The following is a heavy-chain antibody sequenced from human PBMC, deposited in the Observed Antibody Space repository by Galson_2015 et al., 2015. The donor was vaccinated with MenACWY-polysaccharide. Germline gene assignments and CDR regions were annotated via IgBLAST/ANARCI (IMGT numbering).Heavy chain of an antibody. J-gene: IGHJ4*02. CDR1: GFTFSSYG. CDR2: ITYDGSDQ. CDR3: AKREARNSGPFDL. D-gene: IGHD6-19*01. Sequence: SLRLSCAASGFTFSSYGMHWVRQAPGKGLEWVTYITYDGSDQNYARSVKGRFTISRDNSKSMLYLQMDSLRAEDTAVYHCAKREARNSGPFDLWGQGALGTVSS. V-gene: IGHV3-30*18.